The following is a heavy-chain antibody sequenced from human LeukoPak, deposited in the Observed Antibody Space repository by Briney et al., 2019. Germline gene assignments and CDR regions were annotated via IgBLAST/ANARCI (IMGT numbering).Heavy chain of an antibody. CDR2: ISRSGSTK. CDR1: GFTFSDYN. CDR3: ARVLKYCRGGNCYSGGLGYMDV. V-gene: IGHV3-11*01. J-gene: IGHJ6*03. Sequence: GGSLRLSCAASGFTFSDYNMRWIRQAPGKGLEWVASISRSGSTKYYADSVKGRFTISRDNTKNSLFLQMNSLRAEDTAVYYCARVLKYCRGGNCYSGGLGYMDVWGKGTTVTISS. D-gene: IGHD2-15*01.